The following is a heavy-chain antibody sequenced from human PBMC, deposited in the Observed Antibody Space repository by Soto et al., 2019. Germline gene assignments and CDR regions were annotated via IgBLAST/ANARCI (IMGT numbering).Heavy chain of an antibody. CDR3: ARTVCTGGTCYYGAFEI. J-gene: IGHJ3*02. CDR1: GFTFSTYT. V-gene: IGHV3-23*01. CDR2: ISAGGFYT. Sequence: GGSLRLSCAASGFTFSTYTMSWVRQAPGKGLQWVSLISAGGFYTFYADSVKGRFTISTDNSKNTLFLQMNTLGAEDTATYYCARTVCTGGTCYYGAFEIWGPGTMVTVSS. D-gene: IGHD2-15*01.